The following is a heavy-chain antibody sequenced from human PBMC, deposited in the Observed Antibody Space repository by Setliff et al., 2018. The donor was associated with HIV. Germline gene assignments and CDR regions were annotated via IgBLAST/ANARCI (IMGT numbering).Heavy chain of an antibody. Sequence: PPETLSLTCTVSGGSISTGGYYWSWLRQHPGKGLEWIGYVYYSGSTYYNPALKSRVTLSVDTSKNQVSLNLSSVTAADTARYYCERNFYVWGSYKFDPWGQGTLVTVSS. CDR2: VYYSGST. J-gene: IGHJ5*02. CDR1: GGSISTGGYY. V-gene: IGHV4-31*03. CDR3: ERNFYVWGSYKFDP. D-gene: IGHD3-16*01.